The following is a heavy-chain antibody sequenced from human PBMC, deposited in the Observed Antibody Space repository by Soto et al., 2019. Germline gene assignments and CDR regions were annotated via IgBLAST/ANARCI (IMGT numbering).Heavy chain of an antibody. J-gene: IGHJ6*03. CDR1: GGSISSYY. V-gene: IGHV4-59*01. CDR3: ARENDFWSGYYSYYYYMDV. Sequence: SETLSLTCTVSGGSISSYYWSWIRQPPGKGLEWIGYIYYSGSTNYNPSLKSRVTISVDTSKNQFSLKLSSVTAADTAVYYCARENDFWSGYYSYYYYMDVWGKGTTVTVSS. CDR2: IYYSGST. D-gene: IGHD3-3*01.